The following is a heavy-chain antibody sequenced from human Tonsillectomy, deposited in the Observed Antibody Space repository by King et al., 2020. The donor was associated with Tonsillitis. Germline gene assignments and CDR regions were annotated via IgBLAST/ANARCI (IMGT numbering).Heavy chain of an antibody. Sequence: VQLVESGGGLVQPGGSLRLSCAASGLTFSTYWMDWVRQAPGKGLEWVANIKPDGSEKNYVDSVKGPFTVSRDNAKNSLYLQMNSLRAEDSAVYYCAREFAGTGSYWGQGTLVTVSS. CDR2: IKPDGSEK. CDR1: GLTFSTYW. V-gene: IGHV3-7*03. D-gene: IGHD1-1*01. J-gene: IGHJ4*02. CDR3: AREFAGTGSY.